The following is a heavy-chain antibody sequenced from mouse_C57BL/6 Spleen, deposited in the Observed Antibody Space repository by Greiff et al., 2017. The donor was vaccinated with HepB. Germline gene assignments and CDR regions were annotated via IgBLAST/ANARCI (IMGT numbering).Heavy chain of an antibody. V-gene: IGHV1-64*01. D-gene: IGHD3-3*01. CDR3: ARLGWERDWFAD. CDR2: IHPNSGST. J-gene: IGHJ3*01. Sequence: QVQLQQPGAELVKPGASVKLSCKASGYTFTSYWMHWVKQRPGQGLEWIGMIHPNSGSTNYNEKFKSKATLTVDKSSSTAYMQLSSLTSEDSAVYYCARLGWERDWFADWGQGTLVTVSA. CDR1: GYTFTSYW.